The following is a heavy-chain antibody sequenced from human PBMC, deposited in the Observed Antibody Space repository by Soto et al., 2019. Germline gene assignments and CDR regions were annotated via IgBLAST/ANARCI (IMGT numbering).Heavy chain of an antibody. D-gene: IGHD3-22*01. Sequence: QVQLVQSGTEVKKPGSAVKVSCKTSGGTFTSDAISWVRQVPGQGLEWLGGIIPVFGTANNAPKFQARLTVTADDSTNTVSMGLTGLTSEDTAVYYCARESPLTDGFNGYSRIFDFWGQGTLVTVSS. CDR2: IIPVFGTA. CDR1: GGTFTSDA. CDR3: ARESPLTDGFNGYSRIFDF. V-gene: IGHV1-69*01. J-gene: IGHJ5*01.